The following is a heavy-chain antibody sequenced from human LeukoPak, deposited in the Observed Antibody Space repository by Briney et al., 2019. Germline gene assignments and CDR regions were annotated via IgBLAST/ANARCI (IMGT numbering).Heavy chain of an antibody. V-gene: IGHV4-59*01. Sequence: SETLSLTCSVSGDSIGSYYWTWIRQSPGKGLEWIGYIYYGGSTNYSPSLKSRVSISVDTSNNQFSLQLRSVSAADTAIYYCARGRARDGSYPWFDYWGQGTLLTVSS. J-gene: IGHJ5*01. D-gene: IGHD3-16*02. CDR2: IYYGGST. CDR3: ARGRARDGSYPWFDY. CDR1: GDSIGSYY.